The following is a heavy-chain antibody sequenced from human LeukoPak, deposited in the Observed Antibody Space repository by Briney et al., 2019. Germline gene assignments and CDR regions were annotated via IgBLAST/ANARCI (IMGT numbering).Heavy chain of an antibody. J-gene: IGHJ4*02. CDR1: GFTFSSYG. CDR3: ARDGSSGWYWVDY. D-gene: IGHD6-13*01. Sequence: GGSLRLSCAASGFTFSSYGMHWVRQAPGKGLGWVAVIWYDGSNKYYADSVKGRFTISRDNSKNTLYLQMNSLRAEDTAVYYCARDGSSGWYWVDYWGQGTLVTVSS. CDR2: IWYDGSNK. V-gene: IGHV3-33*01.